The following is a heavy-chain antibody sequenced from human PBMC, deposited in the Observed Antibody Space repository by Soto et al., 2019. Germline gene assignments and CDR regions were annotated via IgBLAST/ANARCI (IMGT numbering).Heavy chain of an antibody. Sequence: QVQLVQSGAEVKKPGASVKVSCKASGYTFTSYGISWVRQAPGQGLEWMGWISAYNGNTNYAQKLQGRVTMTTDTARSTAYMERRSLRSDDAAVYYCAREGNIVLMVYAAGDAFDIGGQGTMAPVSS. D-gene: IGHD2-8*01. CDR2: ISAYNGNT. CDR1: GYTFTSYG. V-gene: IGHV1-18*01. CDR3: AREGNIVLMVYAAGDAFDI. J-gene: IGHJ3*02.